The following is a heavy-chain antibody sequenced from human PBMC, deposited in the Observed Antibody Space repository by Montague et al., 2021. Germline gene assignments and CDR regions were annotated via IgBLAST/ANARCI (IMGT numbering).Heavy chain of an antibody. Sequence: SETLSLTCAVYGASFKAYYWSWIRQPPGKGLEWIGEMKSSGASNYNPSLTSRVTIPVDIPKKQFSLNLRSMTAADTAMYYCMGWSGFESGDFWGQGTQVIVSS. V-gene: IGHV4-34*01. CDR2: MKSSGAS. J-gene: IGHJ4*02. CDR1: GASFKAYY. D-gene: IGHD3-3*01. CDR3: MGWSGFESGDF.